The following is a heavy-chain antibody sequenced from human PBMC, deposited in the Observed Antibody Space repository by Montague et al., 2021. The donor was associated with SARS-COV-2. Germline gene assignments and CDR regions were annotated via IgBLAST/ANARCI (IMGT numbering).Heavy chain of an antibody. CDR1: GGSISSYY. D-gene: IGHD3-10*01. CDR3: AREAWFGDKTSASEYYGMDV. V-gene: IGHV4-4*07. CDR2: IYTSGST. J-gene: IGHJ6*02. Sequence: SETLSLTCTASGGSISSYYWSWIRQPAGKGLEWIGRIYTSGSTNXXPSLKSRVTMSVDTSKNQFSLKLSSVTAADTAVYYCAREAWFGDKTSASEYYGMDVWGQGTTVTVSS.